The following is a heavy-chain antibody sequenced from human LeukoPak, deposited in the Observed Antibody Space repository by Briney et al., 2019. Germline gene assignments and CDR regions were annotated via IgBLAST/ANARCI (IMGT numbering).Heavy chain of an antibody. J-gene: IGHJ6*02. Sequence: TGGSLRLSCAASGFTFSSYSMYWVRQAPGRGLEWVSYISSGSSTIYYADSVRGRFTISRDTAKNSLYLQMDSLRDEDTAVYYCARALASARGVYYYYYGMDVWGQGTTVTVSS. CDR1: GFTFSSYS. V-gene: IGHV3-48*02. CDR2: ISSGSSTI. CDR3: ARALASARGVYYYYYGMDV. D-gene: IGHD6-6*01.